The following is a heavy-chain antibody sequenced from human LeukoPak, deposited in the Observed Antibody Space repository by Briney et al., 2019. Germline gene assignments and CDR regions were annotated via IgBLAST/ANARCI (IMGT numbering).Heavy chain of an antibody. D-gene: IGHD3-16*01. CDR1: RDTFTNYW. Sequence: GESLKISCQGSRDTFTNYWIGWVRQMPGKGLECMGIIFPGDSDPKYSPSFQGQVTISADKSISTAYLQWSSLKASDTAMYYCARPWGGYAFDIWGQGTMVTVSS. CDR3: ARPWGGYAFDI. V-gene: IGHV5-51*01. J-gene: IGHJ3*02. CDR2: IFPGDSDP.